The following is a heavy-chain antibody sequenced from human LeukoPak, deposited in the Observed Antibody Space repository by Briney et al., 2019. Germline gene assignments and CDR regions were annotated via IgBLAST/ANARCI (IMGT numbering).Heavy chain of an antibody. J-gene: IGHJ3*02. Sequence: GGSLRLSCAASGFTSSGYGMHWVRQAPGKGLEWVALISHDGSKKYYVDSVKGRFTISRDNSMNTLYLQMNSLRAEDTAVYYCVKVPRSGCCAFDIWGQGTMVTVSS. CDR2: ISHDGSKK. D-gene: IGHD6-19*01. CDR3: VKVPRSGCCAFDI. CDR1: GFTSSGYG. V-gene: IGHV3-30*18.